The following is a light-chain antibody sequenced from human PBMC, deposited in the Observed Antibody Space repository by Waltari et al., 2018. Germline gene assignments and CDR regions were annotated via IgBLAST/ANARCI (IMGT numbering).Light chain of an antibody. V-gene: IGLV6-57*02. CDR3: QSYDGYNASWV. Sequence: NFMLTQPHPVSQSPGKTVTISCTGTRGRIVNNNVQGSHRRPGSAPTTVIYEDNQRPPGVPDRFSGSIDRSSNSASLTIAGLKAEDEADYYGQSYDGYNASWVFGGGTTLTVL. J-gene: IGLJ3*02. CDR2: EDN. CDR1: RGRIVNNN.